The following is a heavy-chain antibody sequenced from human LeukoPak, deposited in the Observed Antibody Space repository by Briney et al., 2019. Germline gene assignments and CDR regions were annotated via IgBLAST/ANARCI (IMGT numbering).Heavy chain of an antibody. D-gene: IGHD6-13*01. CDR1: GYTFTSYG. V-gene: IGHV1-18*01. CDR3: ARVRGSRWNYYFDY. J-gene: IGHJ4*02. CDR2: ISAYNGNT. Sequence: GASVKVSCKASGYTFTSYGISWVRQAPGQGLEWMGWISAYNGNTNYAQKLHGRVTMTTDTSTSTAYMELRRLRSDDTAVYYCARVRGSRWNYYFDYWGQGTLVTVSS.